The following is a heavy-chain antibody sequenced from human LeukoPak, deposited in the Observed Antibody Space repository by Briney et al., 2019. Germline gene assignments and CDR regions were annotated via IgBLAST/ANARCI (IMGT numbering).Heavy chain of an antibody. Sequence: GGSLRLSRAASGFTFSSYAMSWVRQAPGKGLEWVSATSGSGDGTFYADSVKGRFTISRDNSKNTLYLQMNSLRAEDTAIYYCAKLRDFFDSSGQFDYWRQGTLVTVSS. V-gene: IGHV3-23*01. CDR2: TSGSGDGT. D-gene: IGHD3-22*01. CDR3: AKLRDFFDSSGQFDY. J-gene: IGHJ4*02. CDR1: GFTFSSYA.